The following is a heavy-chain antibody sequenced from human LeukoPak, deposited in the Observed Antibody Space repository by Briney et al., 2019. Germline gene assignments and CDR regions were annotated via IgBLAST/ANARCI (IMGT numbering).Heavy chain of an antibody. D-gene: IGHD7-27*01. CDR2: INPNSGGT. J-gene: IGHJ4*02. CDR1: GYTFSGNY. Sequence: ASVKVSCKASGYTFSGNYLHWVRQAPGQGPEWMGWINPNSGGTYYAQNFQGKVTMTRDTSISTAYMELSRLRSDDTAVYYCAREGTGELEDAFDYWGQGTLVTVSS. CDR3: AREGTGELEDAFDY. V-gene: IGHV1-2*02.